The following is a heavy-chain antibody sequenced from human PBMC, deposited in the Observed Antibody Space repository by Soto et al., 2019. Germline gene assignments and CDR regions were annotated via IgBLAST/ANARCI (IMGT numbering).Heavy chain of an antibody. CDR2: ISAYNGNT. D-gene: IGHD3-3*01. CDR3: ARERAGFWSGLLDVYGMDV. V-gene: IGHV1-18*01. Sequence: GASVKVSCKASGYTCSSYGISWVRQAPGQGLEWMGWISAYNGNTNYSQKLQGRVTMTTDTSTSTAYMELRSLRSDDTAVYYCARERAGFWSGLLDVYGMDVWGQGTTVTVSS. J-gene: IGHJ6*02. CDR1: GYTCSSYG.